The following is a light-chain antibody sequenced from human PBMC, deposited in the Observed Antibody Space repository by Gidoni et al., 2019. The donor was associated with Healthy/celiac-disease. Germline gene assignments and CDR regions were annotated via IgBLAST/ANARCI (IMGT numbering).Light chain of an antibody. CDR2: WAS. CDR1: QSVLYSSNNKNY. V-gene: IGKV4-1*01. J-gene: IGKJ1*01. CDR3: QQYYSTPWT. Sequence: DIVMTQSPESLAVSLGERATINCKSSQSVLYSSNNKNYLAWYQQKPGQPPKLLIYWASTRESGVPDRFSGSGSGTDFTLTISSLQAEDVAVYSCQQYYSTPWTFGQGTKVEIK.